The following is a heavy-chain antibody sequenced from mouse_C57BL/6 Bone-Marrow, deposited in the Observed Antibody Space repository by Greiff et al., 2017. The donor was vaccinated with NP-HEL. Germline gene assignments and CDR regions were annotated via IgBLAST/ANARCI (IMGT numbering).Heavy chain of an antibody. CDR1: GFSFNTYA. Sequence: EVQLVESGGGLVQPKGSLKLSCAASGFSFNTYAMNWVRQAPGKGVEWVARIRSKSNNYATYYADSVKDRFTISRDDSESMLYLQMNNLKTEDTAMYYCVSTAQAPHYYAMDYWGQGTSVTVSS. CDR3: VSTAQAPHYYAMDY. J-gene: IGHJ4*01. V-gene: IGHV10-1*01. CDR2: IRSKSNNYAT. D-gene: IGHD3-2*02.